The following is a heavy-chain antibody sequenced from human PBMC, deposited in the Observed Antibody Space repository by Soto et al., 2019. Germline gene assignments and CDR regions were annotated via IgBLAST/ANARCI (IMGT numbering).Heavy chain of an antibody. V-gene: IGHV3-73*01. CDR1: GFDFSKAW. Sequence: GGSLRLSCAASGFDFSKAWMSWVRQASGKGLEWVGRIRSGADNYATAYTASMKGRFIISRDDSKNTAYLQMNSLKTEDTAVYYCTRLSTNAPYDACDIWGQGTMVTVSS. J-gene: IGHJ3*02. CDR2: IRSGADNYAT. D-gene: IGHD2-8*01. CDR3: TRLSTNAPYDACDI.